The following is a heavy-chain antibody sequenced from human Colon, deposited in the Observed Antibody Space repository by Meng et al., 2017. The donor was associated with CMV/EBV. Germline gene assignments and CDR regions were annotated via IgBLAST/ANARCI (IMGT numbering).Heavy chain of an antibody. CDR2: ISSSSSYI. CDR3: ARGGGSEGGLLYRDGLDY. Sequence: GESLKISCAASKFTVSSNEMNWVRQAPGKGLEWVSSISSSSSYIYYADSVKGRFTISRDNAKNSLYLQMNSLRAEDTAVYYCARGGGSEGGLLYRDGLDYWGQGTLVTVSS. CDR1: KFTVSSNE. V-gene: IGHV3-21*01. J-gene: IGHJ4*02. D-gene: IGHD3-10*01.